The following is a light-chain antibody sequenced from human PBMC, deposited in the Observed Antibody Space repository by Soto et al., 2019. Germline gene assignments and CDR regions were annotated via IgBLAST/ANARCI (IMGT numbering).Light chain of an antibody. CDR1: QSVSSN. CDR2: GAS. J-gene: IGKJ1*01. CDR3: QQYSSYFRT. V-gene: IGKV3-15*01. Sequence: EIVMTQSPATLSVSQGERATLSCRASQSVSSNLAWYQQKPGQAPRLLIYGASTRATGIPARFSGSGSGTDFTLTISSLQSEDFATYYCQQYSSYFRTFGRGTKVDIK.